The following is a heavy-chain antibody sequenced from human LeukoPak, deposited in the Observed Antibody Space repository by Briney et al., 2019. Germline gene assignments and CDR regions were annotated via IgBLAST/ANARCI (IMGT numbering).Heavy chain of an antibody. Sequence: SETLSLTCTVSGGSISSTSYYWGCIRQPPGKGLEWIGSIYYSGSTYYNPSLKSRVTMSVDTSKNQFSLNLSSVTAADTAVYYCVSLCSSTSCYGYPLHYWGQGTLVTVSS. D-gene: IGHD2-2*01. CDR1: GGSISSTSYY. CDR3: VSLCSSTSCYGYPLHY. CDR2: IYYSGST. V-gene: IGHV4-39*01. J-gene: IGHJ4*02.